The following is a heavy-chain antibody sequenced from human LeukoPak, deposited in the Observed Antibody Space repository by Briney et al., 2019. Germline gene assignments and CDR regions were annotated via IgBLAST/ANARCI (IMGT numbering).Heavy chain of an antibody. J-gene: IGHJ4*02. CDR2: ISGGDVST. D-gene: IGHD4-11*01. Sequence: GGTLRLSCAASGFTFSSYGMSWVRQAPERGLQWVSAISGGDVSTYYAGSVRGRFTVSRDSSKSTVYMQMNSLRVEDTAVYYCARGRLPKYYFDSWGQGTLVTVSS. CDR3: ARGRLPKYYFDS. V-gene: IGHV3-23*01. CDR1: GFTFSSYG.